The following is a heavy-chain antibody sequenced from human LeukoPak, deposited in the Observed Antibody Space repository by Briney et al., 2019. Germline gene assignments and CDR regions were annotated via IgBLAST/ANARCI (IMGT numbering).Heavy chain of an antibody. Sequence: ASVKVSCKVSGYTLTELSMHWVRQAPGKGLEWMGGFDPEYGKTIYAQKFQGRVTMTEDTSTDTAYMELSSLRSEDTAVYYCATTPSFPPPNYSSGWSPYYYGMDVWGQGTTVTVSS. D-gene: IGHD6-19*01. CDR2: FDPEYGKT. CDR1: GYTLTELS. J-gene: IGHJ6*02. CDR3: ATTPSFPPPNYSSGWSPYYYGMDV. V-gene: IGHV1-24*01.